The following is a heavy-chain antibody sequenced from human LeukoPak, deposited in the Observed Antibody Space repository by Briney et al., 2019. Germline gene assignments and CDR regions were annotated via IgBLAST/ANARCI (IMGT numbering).Heavy chain of an antibody. CDR1: GFTFSSYG. V-gene: IGHV3-30*18. CDR2: ISYDGSNK. CDR3: AKDLDCSSTSCYPDY. D-gene: IGHD2-2*01. Sequence: GGSLRLSCAASGFTFSSYGMHWVRQAPGKGLEWVAFISYDGSNKYYADSVKGRFTISRDNSKNTLYLQMNSLRAEDTAVYYCAKDLDCSSTSCYPDYWGQGTLVTVSS. J-gene: IGHJ4*02.